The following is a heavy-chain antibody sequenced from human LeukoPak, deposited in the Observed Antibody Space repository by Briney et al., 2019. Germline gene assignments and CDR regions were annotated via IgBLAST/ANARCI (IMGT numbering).Heavy chain of an antibody. CDR2: VYHSGST. D-gene: IGHD3-3*01. V-gene: IGHV4-30-4*01. Sequence: SETLSLTCTVSGVSISSGDYYWSWIRQPPGKVLEWIGYVYHSGSTYYSPPLRNRVTLSVDTSKNQFSLKLSSVTAADTAVYYCARRSRYYDFWSGYYRPGGMDVWGQGTTVTVSS. CDR3: ARRSRYYDFWSGYYRPGGMDV. CDR1: GVSISSGDYY. J-gene: IGHJ6*02.